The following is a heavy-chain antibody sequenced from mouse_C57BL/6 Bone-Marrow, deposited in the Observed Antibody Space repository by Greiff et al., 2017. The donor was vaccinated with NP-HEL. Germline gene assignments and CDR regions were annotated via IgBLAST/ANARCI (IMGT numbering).Heavy chain of an antibody. V-gene: IGHV3-6*01. D-gene: IGHD3-2*02. J-gene: IGHJ2*01. CDR2: ISYDGSN. CDR3: ARRLDDY. CDR1: GYSITSGYY. Sequence: ESGPGLVKPSQSLSLTCSVTGYSITSGYYWNWIRQYPGNKLEWMGYISYDGSNNYNPSLKNRISITRDTSKNQFFLKLNSVTTEDTATYYCARRLDDYWGQGTTLTVSS.